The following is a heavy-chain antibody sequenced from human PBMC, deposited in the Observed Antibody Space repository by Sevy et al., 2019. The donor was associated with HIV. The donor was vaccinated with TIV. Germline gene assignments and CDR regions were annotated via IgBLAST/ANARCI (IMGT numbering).Heavy chain of an antibody. CDR3: TRDDIYSHPWEFDW. CDR1: GFTFSDYY. D-gene: IGHD5-18*01. J-gene: IGHJ4*01. CDR2: FNTNNGDS. Sequence: ASVKVSCKASGFTFSDYYMHWVRQAPGQGLEWMGWFNTNNGDSRSAHQFQGRVTLTGDMSISTAYMELTRPRSDDTAIYFCTRDDIYSHPWEFDWWGHGALVTVSS. V-gene: IGHV1-2*02.